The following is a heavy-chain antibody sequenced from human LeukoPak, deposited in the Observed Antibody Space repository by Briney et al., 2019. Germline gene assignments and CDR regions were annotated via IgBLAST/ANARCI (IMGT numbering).Heavy chain of an antibody. J-gene: IGHJ3*02. V-gene: IGHV4-39*01. CDR2: IYSSGRT. CDR3: ATHFSVTPDAFDI. CDR1: GGSISRSPYY. Sequence: SETLSLTCTVSGGSISRSPYYWGWIRQPPGKGLEWIGSIYSSGRTYYTPSLKSRVTISVDTSRNQFPLKLSAVTAADTAVYYCATHFSVTPDAFDIWGQGTMVTVSS. D-gene: IGHD4-17*01.